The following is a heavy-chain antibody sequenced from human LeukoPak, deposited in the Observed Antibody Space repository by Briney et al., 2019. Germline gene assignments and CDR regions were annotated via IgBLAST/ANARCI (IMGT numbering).Heavy chain of an antibody. CDR2: ISSSSSTI. D-gene: IGHD3-22*01. CDR3: ARDHHRRLYDSQARDTFDI. CDR1: GFTFSSYS. Sequence: GGSLRLSCAASGFTFSSYSMNWVRQAPGKGLEWVSYISSSSSTIYYADSVKDRFTISRDNAKNSLYLQMNSLRAEDTAIYYCARDHHRRLYDSQARDTFDIWGQGTMVTVSS. J-gene: IGHJ3*02. V-gene: IGHV3-48*01.